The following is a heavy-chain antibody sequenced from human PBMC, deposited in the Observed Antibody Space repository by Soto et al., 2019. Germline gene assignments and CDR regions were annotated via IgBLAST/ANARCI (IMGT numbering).Heavy chain of an antibody. D-gene: IGHD3-9*01. Sequence: LRLSCAASGFTFNTFMNYWMNWVRQAPGKGLEWVANIKRDGSEKYYVDSVKGRFTISRDNDKNSLYLQMDGLRVEDTAVYYCARDHMDWLLSGPSGMDVWGQGTTVTVSS. CDR3: ARDHMDWLLSGPSGMDV. V-gene: IGHV3-7*01. CDR2: IKRDGSEK. J-gene: IGHJ6*02. CDR1: GFTFNTFMNYW.